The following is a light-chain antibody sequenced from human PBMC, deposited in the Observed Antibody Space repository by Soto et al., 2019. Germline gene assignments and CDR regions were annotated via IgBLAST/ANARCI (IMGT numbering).Light chain of an antibody. CDR2: DAS. J-gene: IGKJ4*01. V-gene: IGKV1-33*01. CDR3: QHYDNLLLT. Sequence: DIQMTQSPSSLSASVGDRVTITCQASQDINTYLNWYQQKPGKAPNLLIYDASKLETGVPSRFSGGGSGTDFTFTVTSLQLEDIATYFCQHYDNLLLTFGGGTKVEL. CDR1: QDINTY.